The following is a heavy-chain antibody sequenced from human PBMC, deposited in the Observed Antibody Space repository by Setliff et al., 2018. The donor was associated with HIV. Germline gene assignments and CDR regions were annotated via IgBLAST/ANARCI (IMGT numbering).Heavy chain of an antibody. CDR1: GYTFTTYS. CDR3: VRGALLAAFDFDY. V-gene: IGHV1-3*01. Sequence: WASVKVSCKASGYTFTTYSMHWVRQAPGQSLEWMGWINVGKGDTKYSQELQDRVNITRDTSANTAYMELSSLRSDDTAVYFCVRGALLAAFDFDYWGQGTLVTVSS. CDR2: INVGKGDT. D-gene: IGHD3-10*01. J-gene: IGHJ4*01.